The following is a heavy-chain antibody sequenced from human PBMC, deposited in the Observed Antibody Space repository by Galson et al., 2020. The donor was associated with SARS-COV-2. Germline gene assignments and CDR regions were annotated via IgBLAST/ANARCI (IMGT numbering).Heavy chain of an antibody. CDR3: ARVDCSGGSCYYYAFDI. CDR1: GGSISSYY. J-gene: IGHJ3*02. D-gene: IGHD2-15*01. CDR2: IYYSGST. Sequence: SETLSLTCTVSGGSISSYYWSWIRQPPGKGLERIGYIYYSGSTNYNPSLKSRVTISVDTSKNQFSLKLSSVTAADTAVYYCARVDCSGGSCYYYAFDIWGQGTMVTVSS. V-gene: IGHV4-59*13.